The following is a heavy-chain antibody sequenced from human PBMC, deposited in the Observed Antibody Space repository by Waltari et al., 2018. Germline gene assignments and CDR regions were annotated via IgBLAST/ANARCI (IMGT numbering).Heavy chain of an antibody. J-gene: IGHJ4*02. V-gene: IGHV4-34*01. CDR1: GGSFSGYY. D-gene: IGHD3-22*01. CDR2: INHSGST. Sequence: QVQLQQWGAGLLKPSETLSLTCAVYGGSFSGYYWSWIRPPPGKGLEWFGEINHSGSTNYSPSLKSRVTISVDTSKNQLSRKLSAVTAADTAVYYCAREKGDYYDSSGYLAYWGQGTLVTVSS. CDR3: AREKGDYYDSSGYLAY.